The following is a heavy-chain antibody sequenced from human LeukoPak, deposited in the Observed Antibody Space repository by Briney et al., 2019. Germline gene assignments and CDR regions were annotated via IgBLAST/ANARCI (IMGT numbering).Heavy chain of an antibody. CDR1: GGTFSSYA. J-gene: IGHJ4*02. Sequence: SVKVSCKASGGTFSSYAISWVGQAPGQGLEWMGRIIPILGIANYAQKFQGRVTITADKSTSTAYMELSSLRSEDTAVYYCARVLNYFDYWGQGTLVTVSS. CDR2: IIPILGIA. CDR3: ARVLNYFDY. D-gene: IGHD3-16*01. V-gene: IGHV1-69*04.